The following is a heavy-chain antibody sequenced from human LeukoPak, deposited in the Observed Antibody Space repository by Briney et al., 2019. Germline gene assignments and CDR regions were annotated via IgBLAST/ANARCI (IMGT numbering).Heavy chain of an antibody. D-gene: IGHD4-17*01. CDR2: ISGSGGST. CDR1: GFTFSSYA. Sequence: GGSLRLSCAASGFTFSSYAMSWVRQAPGKGLEWVSAISGSGGSTYYADSVKGRFTISRDNSKNTLYLQMNSLRAEDTAVYYCAKDQKVGLRMKDNWFDPWGQGTLVTVSS. CDR3: AKDQKVGLRMKDNWFDP. V-gene: IGHV3-23*01. J-gene: IGHJ5*02.